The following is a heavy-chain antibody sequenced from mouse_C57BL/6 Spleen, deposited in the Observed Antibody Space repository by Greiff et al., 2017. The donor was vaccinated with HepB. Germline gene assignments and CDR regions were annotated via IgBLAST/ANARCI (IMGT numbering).Heavy chain of an antibody. CDR2: IDPSDSYT. D-gene: IGHD4-1*01. CDR1: GYTFTSYW. Sequence: QVQLQQPGAELVKPGASVKLSCKASGYTFTSYWMQWVKQRPGQGLEWIGEIDPSDSYTNYNQKFKGKATLTVETSSSTAYMQLSSLTSEDSAVYYCARGTGGYFDYWGQGTTLTVSS. V-gene: IGHV1-50*01. CDR3: ARGTGGYFDY. J-gene: IGHJ2*01.